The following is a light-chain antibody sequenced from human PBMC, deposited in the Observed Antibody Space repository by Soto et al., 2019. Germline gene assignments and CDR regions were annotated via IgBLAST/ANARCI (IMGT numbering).Light chain of an antibody. CDR3: QQRINWPLT. Sequence: IVLTQSPATLSLSPGERATLSCRASQTVNSYLAWFQQKPGQTPRLLIYDASYRTTGIPARFSGSGSGTDFTLTISSLEPADFAIYYCQQRINWPLTFGGGTKVDIK. CDR2: DAS. J-gene: IGKJ4*01. V-gene: IGKV3-11*01. CDR1: QTVNSY.